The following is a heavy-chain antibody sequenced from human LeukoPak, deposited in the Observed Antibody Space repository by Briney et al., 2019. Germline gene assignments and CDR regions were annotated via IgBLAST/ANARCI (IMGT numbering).Heavy chain of an antibody. J-gene: IGHJ4*02. D-gene: IGHD3-22*01. CDR2: INWNSGSI. CDR1: GFTFDDYA. Sequence: GGSLRLSCAASGFTFDDYAMHWVRQAPGKGLEWVSGINWNSGSIGYADSVKGRFTISRDNAKNSLYLQMNSLRAEDTALYYCAKDTGYDSSGGTFDYWAQGTLVTVSS. CDR3: AKDTGYDSSGGTFDY. V-gene: IGHV3-9*01.